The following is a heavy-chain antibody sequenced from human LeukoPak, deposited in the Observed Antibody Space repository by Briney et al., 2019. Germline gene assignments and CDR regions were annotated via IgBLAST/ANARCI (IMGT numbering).Heavy chain of an antibody. D-gene: IGHD3/OR15-3a*01. CDR1: GFTFRTYW. V-gene: IGHV3-7*01. CDR2: IKQDGSEK. Sequence: GGSLRLSCAASGFTFRTYWMSWVRQAPGKGLEWVANIKQDGSEKYYVDSVKGRFTISRDNAKNSLYLQMNSLRAEDTAVYYCARGGAWTGDYWGQGTLVTVSS. J-gene: IGHJ4*02. CDR3: ARGGAWTGDY.